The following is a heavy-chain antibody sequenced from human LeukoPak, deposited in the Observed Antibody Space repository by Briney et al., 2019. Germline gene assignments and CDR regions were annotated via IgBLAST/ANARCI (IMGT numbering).Heavy chain of an antibody. CDR2: ISGSGGST. Sequence: PGGSLKLSCEASGFPFSGSALDWVRQAPGKGLEWVSAISGSGGSTYYADSVKGRFTISRDNSKNTLYLQMNSLRAEDTAVYYCARNNLVAPVAPPHYFDYWGQGTLVTVSS. J-gene: IGHJ4*02. D-gene: IGHD6-6*01. CDR1: GFPFSGSA. CDR3: ARNNLVAPVAPPHYFDY. V-gene: IGHV3-23*01.